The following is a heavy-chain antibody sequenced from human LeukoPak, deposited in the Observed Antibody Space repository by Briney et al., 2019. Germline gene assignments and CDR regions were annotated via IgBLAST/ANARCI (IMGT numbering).Heavy chain of an antibody. CDR3: ARVKASSTSWTFDQ. CDR2: IYSSGST. J-gene: IGHJ4*02. V-gene: IGHV4-4*07. CDR1: GGSTNSYY. D-gene: IGHD2-2*01. Sequence: PSETLSLTCSVSGGSTNSYYWSWIRQSGGKGLEWIGRIYSSGSTVYNPSLNSRLTMSIDTSKNQFSLTLKSVTATDTAVYYCARVKASSTSWTFDQWGQGALVTVSS.